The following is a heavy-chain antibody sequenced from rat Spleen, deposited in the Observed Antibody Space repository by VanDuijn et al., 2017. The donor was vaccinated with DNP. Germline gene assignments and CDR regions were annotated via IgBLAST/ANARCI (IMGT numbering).Heavy chain of an antibody. CDR2: IIYDGSST. V-gene: IGHV5-17*01. D-gene: IGHD1-11*01. J-gene: IGHJ2*01. CDR1: GFSFSDYA. CDR3: SRQRYVNYFDY. Sequence: EVKLVESGGGLVQPGRSLKLSCAASGFSFSDYAMAWVRQSPKKGLEWVATIIYDGSSTFYRDSVKGRFTVSRNNAESILHLQMDSLGSEDTATYYCSRQRYVNYFDYWGQGVMVTVSS.